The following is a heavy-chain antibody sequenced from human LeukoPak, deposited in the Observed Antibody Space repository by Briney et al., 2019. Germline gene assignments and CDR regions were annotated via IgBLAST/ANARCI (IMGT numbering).Heavy chain of an antibody. J-gene: IGHJ4*02. CDR1: GFTFGDYA. D-gene: IGHD3-3*01. V-gene: IGHV3-21*01. CDR2: ISSSSSYI. Sequence: GGSLRLSCTASGFTFGDYATTWVRQAPGKGLEWVSSISSSSSYIYYADSVKGRFTISRDNAKNSLYLQMNSLRAEDTAVYYCAREAVFGVVTDYYFDYWGQGTLVTVSS. CDR3: AREAVFGVVTDYYFDY.